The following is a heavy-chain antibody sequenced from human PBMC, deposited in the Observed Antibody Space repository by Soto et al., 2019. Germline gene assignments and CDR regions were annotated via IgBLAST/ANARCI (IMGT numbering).Heavy chain of an antibody. D-gene: IGHD1-26*01. CDR3: ARMMAASGTALDY. V-gene: IGHV5-51*01. CDR2: IYPCDSDT. J-gene: IGHJ4*02. CDR1: GYSFISSW. Sequence: GESLKISCQASGYSFISSWIGWVRQMPGKGMEWMWIIYPCDSDTRYSPSFQGKCTISADKSTSTAYLQWSRLKASDTVTDYCARMMAASGTALDYWSQGALVPVSS.